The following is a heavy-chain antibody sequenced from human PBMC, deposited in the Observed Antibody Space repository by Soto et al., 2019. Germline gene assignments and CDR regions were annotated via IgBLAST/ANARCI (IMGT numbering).Heavy chain of an antibody. J-gene: IGHJ4*02. D-gene: IGHD3-10*01. V-gene: IGHV1-2*02. CDR3: ATDDYGIFPY. CDR1: GYPLTTYY. Sequence: ASVKVSCKVSGYPLTTYYIHWVRQAPGQGLEWMGWIDPRSGGTVYEQKFQGRVTMTRDTSISTVYMDLSGLTSDDTALYYCATDDYGIFPYWGQGSLVTVSS. CDR2: IDPRSGGT.